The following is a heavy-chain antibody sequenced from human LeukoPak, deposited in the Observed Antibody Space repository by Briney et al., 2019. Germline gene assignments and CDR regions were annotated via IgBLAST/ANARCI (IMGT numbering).Heavy chain of an antibody. D-gene: IGHD2-15*01. CDR3: ARGIVVVVAATRADAFDI. V-gene: IGHV4-38-2*01. Sequence: SETLSLTCAVSGYSISSGYYGGWIRQPPGEGLEWIGSIYHSGSTYYNPSLKSRVTISVDTSKNQFSLKLSSVTAADTAVYYCARGIVVVVAATRADAFDIWGQGTMVTVSS. CDR2: IYHSGST. J-gene: IGHJ3*02. CDR1: GYSISSGYY.